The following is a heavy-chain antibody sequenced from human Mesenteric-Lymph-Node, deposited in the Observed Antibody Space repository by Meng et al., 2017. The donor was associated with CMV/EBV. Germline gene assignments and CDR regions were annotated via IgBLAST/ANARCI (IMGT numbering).Heavy chain of an antibody. J-gene: IGHJ4*02. D-gene: IGHD1-26*01. CDR3: AKGSGPVRLDPLDY. CDR2: ISDHGNNK. Sequence: VSGFIFSTYAMHWVRQAPGKGLEWVAVISDHGNNKYYADSVEGRFTISRDNSKNTLYLQMDSLRADDTAVYYCAKGSGPVRLDPLDYWGQGTLVTVSS. V-gene: IGHV3-30-3*01. CDR1: GFIFSTYA.